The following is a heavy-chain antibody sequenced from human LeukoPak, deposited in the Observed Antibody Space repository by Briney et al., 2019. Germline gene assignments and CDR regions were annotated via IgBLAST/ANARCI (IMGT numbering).Heavy chain of an antibody. Sequence: GGSLRLSRAASGFTVSSNYMSWVRQAPGKGLEWVSVIYSGGSTYYADSVKGRFTISRDNSKNTLYLQMNSLRAEDTAVYYCARDNGYSAYWGQGTLVTVSS. CDR1: GFTVSSNY. CDR2: IYSGGST. J-gene: IGHJ4*02. CDR3: ARDNGYSAY. V-gene: IGHV3-66*01. D-gene: IGHD4-17*01.